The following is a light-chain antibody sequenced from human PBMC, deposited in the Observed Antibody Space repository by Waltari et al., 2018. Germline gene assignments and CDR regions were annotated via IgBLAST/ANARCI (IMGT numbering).Light chain of an antibody. CDR2: QGS. CDR1: QSLIHSDGNTY. V-gene: IGKV2-30*02. Sequence: DVVMTQSPLSLPVTLGQSASISCRSSQSLIHSDGNTYLNWFQQRPGQSPRRLIYQGSRRDSGGPDRFSGSGSGTDFTLKISRVEAADVGVYYCMQGTEWPRTFGQGTKVQIK. J-gene: IGKJ1*01. CDR3: MQGTEWPRT.